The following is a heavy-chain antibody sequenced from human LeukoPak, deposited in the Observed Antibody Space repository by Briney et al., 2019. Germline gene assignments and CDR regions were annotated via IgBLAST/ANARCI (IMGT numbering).Heavy chain of an antibody. V-gene: IGHV3-21*01. J-gene: IGHJ4*02. CDR1: GFTFSSYS. CDR3: ARVLDGYNLSPCDY. D-gene: IGHD5-24*01. Sequence: GGSLRLSCAASGFTFSSYSMNWVRQAPGKGLEWLSSISSSNFYIYYADSIKGRFTISRDDAKNSLYLQMNSLRAEDTAVYYCARVLDGYNLSPCDYWGQGTLITVSS. CDR2: ISSSNFYI.